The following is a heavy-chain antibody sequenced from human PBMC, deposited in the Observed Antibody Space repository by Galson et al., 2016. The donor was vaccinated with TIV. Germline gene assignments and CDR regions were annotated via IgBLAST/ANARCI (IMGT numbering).Heavy chain of an antibody. CDR3: ARDRYYDASGYYYYYYGLDV. Sequence: SLRLSCAASGFIVTDNYISWVRQAPGKGLQWVSTIYSGGDTFYADSVKGRFTISRDTSRNTLHLQMSSLRTEDTGVYYCARDRYYDASGYYYYYYGLDVWGQGTTVTVSS. CDR2: IYSGGDT. V-gene: IGHV3-66*02. J-gene: IGHJ6*02. D-gene: IGHD3-22*01. CDR1: GFIVTDNY.